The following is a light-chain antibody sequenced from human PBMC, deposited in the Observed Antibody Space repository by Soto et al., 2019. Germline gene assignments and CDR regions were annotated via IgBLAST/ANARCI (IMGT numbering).Light chain of an antibody. Sequence: QSVLTQPPSASGTPGQRVTISCSGSYSNVGTNTVNWYQQLPGAAPKVVVYSNNQRPSGVPDRFSGSKSGTSASLAINGLQSEDEAHYHCSSYTGDYTLMFAGGTKVTVL. V-gene: IGLV1-44*01. J-gene: IGLJ3*02. CDR3: SSYTGDYTLM. CDR2: SNN. CDR1: YSNVGTNT.